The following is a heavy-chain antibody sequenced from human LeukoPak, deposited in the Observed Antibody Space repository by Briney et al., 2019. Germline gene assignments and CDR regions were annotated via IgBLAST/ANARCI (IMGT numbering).Heavy chain of an antibody. CDR3: AKGPSPGIAVAGYYFDY. CDR1: GFTFDDYA. CDR2: ISWNSGSI. V-gene: IGHV3-9*01. D-gene: IGHD6-19*01. Sequence: GRSLRLSCAASGFTFDDYAMHWVRQAPGKGLEWASGISWNSGSIGYADSVKGRFTISRDNAKNSLYLQMNSLRAEDTALYYCAKGPSPGIAVAGYYFDYWGQGTLVTVSS. J-gene: IGHJ4*02.